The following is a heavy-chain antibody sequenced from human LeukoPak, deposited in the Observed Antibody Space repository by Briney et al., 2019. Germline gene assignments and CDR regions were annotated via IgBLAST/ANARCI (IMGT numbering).Heavy chain of an antibody. CDR3: ARSSGWYG. J-gene: IGHJ4*02. CDR1: GFTFSSYS. CDR2: ISSSSSYT. V-gene: IGHV3-21*04. Sequence: GGSLRLSCAASGFTFSSYSMNWVRQAPGKGLEWVSSISSSSSYTYYADSVKGRFTTSRDNSKNTLYLQINSLGAEDTAVYYCARSSGWYGWGQGTLVTVSS. D-gene: IGHD6-19*01.